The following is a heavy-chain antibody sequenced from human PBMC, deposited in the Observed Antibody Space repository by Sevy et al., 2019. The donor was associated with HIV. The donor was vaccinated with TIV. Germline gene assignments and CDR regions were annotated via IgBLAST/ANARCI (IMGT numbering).Heavy chain of an antibody. CDR3: ASGGYCSGGSCYYAWFDP. V-gene: IGHV3-21*01. Sequence: GGSLRLSCAASGFTFSSYSMNWVRRAPGKGLEWVSSISSSSSYIYYADSVKGRFTISRDNAKNSLYLQMNSLRAEDTAVYYCASGGYCSGGSCYYAWFDPWGQGTLVTVSS. J-gene: IGHJ5*02. CDR2: ISSSSSYI. CDR1: GFTFSSYS. D-gene: IGHD2-15*01.